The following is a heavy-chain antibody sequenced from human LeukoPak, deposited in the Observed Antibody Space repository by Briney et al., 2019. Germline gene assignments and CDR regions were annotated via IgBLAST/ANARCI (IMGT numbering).Heavy chain of an antibody. CDR3: ARGVYQLLSRWFDP. CDR2: IYYSGST. J-gene: IGHJ5*02. CDR1: GGSISSYY. Sequence: PSETLSLTCTVSGGSISSYYWSWIRQPPGKGLEWIGYIYYSGSTNYNPSLKSRVTISVDTSKNQFSLKLSSVTAADTAVYYCARGVYQLLSRWFDPWGQGTLVTVSS. D-gene: IGHD2-2*01. V-gene: IGHV4-59*01.